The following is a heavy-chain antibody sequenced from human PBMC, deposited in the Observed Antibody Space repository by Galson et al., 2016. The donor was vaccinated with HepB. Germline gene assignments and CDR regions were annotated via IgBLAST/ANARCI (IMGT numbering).Heavy chain of an antibody. CDR2: IYLGGRT. CDR3: ARHLATAGTRGFDY. CDR1: GVSISSSNW. V-gene: IGHV4-4*02. Sequence: ETLSLTCAVSGVSISSSNWWSWVRQPPGKGLDWIGEIYLGGRTHYNPSLESRITISIDNSNNRFSLHLNSATAVDTAVYYCARHLATAGTRGFDYWGQGTLVTVSS. J-gene: IGHJ4*02. D-gene: IGHD5-12*01.